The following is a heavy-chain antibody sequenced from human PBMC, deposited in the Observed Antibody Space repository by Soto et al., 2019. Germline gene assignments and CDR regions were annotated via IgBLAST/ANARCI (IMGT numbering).Heavy chain of an antibody. Sequence: ASVKVSCKASGYTFTSYAMHWVRQAPGQRLEWMGWINAGNGNTKYSQKFQGRVTITRDTSASTAYMELSSLRSEDTAVYYCARDGYQWLPFDYWSQGTLVTVSS. J-gene: IGHJ4*02. CDR1: GYTFTSYA. V-gene: IGHV1-3*01. CDR3: ARDGYQWLPFDY. CDR2: INAGNGNT. D-gene: IGHD6-19*01.